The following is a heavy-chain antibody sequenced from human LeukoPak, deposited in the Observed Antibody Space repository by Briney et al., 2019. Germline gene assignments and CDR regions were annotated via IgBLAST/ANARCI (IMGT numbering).Heavy chain of an antibody. CDR2: ISSSSSYI. Sequence: PGGSLRPSLAASGFPFSSYSMNWARQAPGKGLGGGSSISSSSSYIYYADSVKGRFTISKDNAKNSLYLQMNSLRAEDTAVYYCASEMATTDYFDYWGQGTLVTVSS. V-gene: IGHV3-21*01. D-gene: IGHD5-24*01. CDR3: ASEMATTDYFDY. CDR1: GFPFSSYS. J-gene: IGHJ4*02.